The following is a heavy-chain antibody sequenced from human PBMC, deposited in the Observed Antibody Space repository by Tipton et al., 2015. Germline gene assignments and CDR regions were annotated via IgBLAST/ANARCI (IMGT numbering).Heavy chain of an antibody. Sequence: TLSLTCTVSGDSISRYYWNWIRQPPGKGLEWIGYMFYTGITNYNPSLKSRVTMSVATSKNQFSLRLSSVTAADTAVYYCVGGLSGYDPFDYWGQGALVTVSS. V-gene: IGHV4-59*01. CDR1: GDSISRYY. CDR2: MFYTGIT. D-gene: IGHD5-12*01. CDR3: VGGLSGYDPFDY. J-gene: IGHJ4*02.